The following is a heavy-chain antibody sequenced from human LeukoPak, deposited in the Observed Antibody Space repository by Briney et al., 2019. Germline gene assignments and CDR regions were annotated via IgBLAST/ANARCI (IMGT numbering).Heavy chain of an antibody. D-gene: IGHD1-26*01. CDR2: IYSGGST. Sequence: GGSLRLSCAASGFTVSSKYMSWVRQAPGKGLEWDSVIYSGGSTYYADSVKGRFTISRDNSKNTLDLQMTGLRAEDTAVYYCARERGRGRDSPWFDYWGQGTLVTVSS. CDR3: ARERGRGRDSPWFDY. V-gene: IGHV3-53*01. J-gene: IGHJ4*02. CDR1: GFTVSSKY.